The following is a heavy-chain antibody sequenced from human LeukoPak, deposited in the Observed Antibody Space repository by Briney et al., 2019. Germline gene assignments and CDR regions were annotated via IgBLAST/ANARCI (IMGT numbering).Heavy chain of an antibody. V-gene: IGHV1-8*01. J-gene: IGHJ6*02. CDR3: ARALRTLPRSCSGGSCYPYYYYGMDV. Sequence: ASVKVSCKASGYTFTSYDINWVRQATGLGLEWLGWMNPNSGETGYAQTFQGRVTMTRNTFISTADMELSSLRSEDTAVYYCARALRTLPRSCSGGSCYPYYYYGMDVWGQGTTVTVSS. D-gene: IGHD2-15*01. CDR1: GYTFTSYD. CDR2: MNPNSGET.